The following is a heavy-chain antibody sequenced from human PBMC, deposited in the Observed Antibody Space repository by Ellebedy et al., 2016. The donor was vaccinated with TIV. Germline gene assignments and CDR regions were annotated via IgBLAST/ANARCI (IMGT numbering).Heavy chain of an antibody. J-gene: IGHJ4*02. CDR2: INTDGTTT. V-gene: IGHV3-74*03. Sequence: HTGGSLRLSCAASGFTFSNHWMHWVRQVPGKGLVWVSRINTDGTTTTYADSVKGRFTISSDNAKKPLFLQMNSLRADDTAVYYCARDQASRGVIIYWGQGTLVTVSS. CDR1: GFTFSNHW. CDR3: ARDQASRGVIIY. D-gene: IGHD3-10*01.